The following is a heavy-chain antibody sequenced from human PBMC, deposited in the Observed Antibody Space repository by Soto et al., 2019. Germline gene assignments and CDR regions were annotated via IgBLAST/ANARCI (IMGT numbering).Heavy chain of an antibody. CDR3: AHSRFTYGYYYYGLDV. CDR1: GFSLSTSGVG. D-gene: IGHD5-18*01. Sequence: QITLKESGPTLVKPTQTLTLTCTLSGFSLSTSGVGVEWIRQPPGKALEWLALVYWDDDKRYSPSLKSRLTITKDTSKHQVVLTMTNMDPMDTATYYCAHSRFTYGYYYYGLDVWGHGTTVTVSS. CDR2: VYWDDDK. J-gene: IGHJ6*02. V-gene: IGHV2-5*02.